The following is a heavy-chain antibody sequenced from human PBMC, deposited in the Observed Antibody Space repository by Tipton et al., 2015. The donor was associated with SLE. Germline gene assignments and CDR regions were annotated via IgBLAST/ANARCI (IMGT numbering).Heavy chain of an antibody. CDR3: VRGRTKDYYYYYMDV. CDR1: GDSLSSNNYY. J-gene: IGHJ6*03. D-gene: IGHD1-7*01. Sequence: LRLSCSVSGDSLSSNNYYWGWIRQSPAQGLEWIGTIHYAGGTYYSSSLKSRVTISRDTSKNQFYLNLRSVTAADTAVYYCVRGRTKDYYYYYMDVWGEGTTVTVSS. CDR2: IHYAGGT. V-gene: IGHV4-39*07.